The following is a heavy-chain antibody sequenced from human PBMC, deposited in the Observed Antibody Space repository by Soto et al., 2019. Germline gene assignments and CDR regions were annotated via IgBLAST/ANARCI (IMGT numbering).Heavy chain of an antibody. CDR3: ARASSSSGKQLSYYYYYMDV. J-gene: IGHJ6*03. Sequence: EVQLVESGGGLVQPGGSLRLSCAASGFTVSSNYMSWVRQAPGKGLEWVSVIYSGGSTYYADSVKGRFTISRHNSKNTLYLQMNSLRAEDTAVYYCARASSSSGKQLSYYYYYMDVWGKGTTVTVSS. CDR1: GFTVSSNY. CDR2: IYSGGST. V-gene: IGHV3-53*04. D-gene: IGHD6-6*01.